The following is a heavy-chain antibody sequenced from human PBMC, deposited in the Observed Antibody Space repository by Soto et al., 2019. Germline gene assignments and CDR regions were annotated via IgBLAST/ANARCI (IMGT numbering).Heavy chain of an antibody. CDR3: ARGPRRAAAGSRWGRNYYYYGMDV. V-gene: IGHV4-34*01. CDR2: INHSGST. Sequence: SETLSLTCAVYGGSFSGYYWSWIRQPPGKGLEWIGEINHSGSTNYNPSLKSRVTISVDTSKNQFSLKLSSVTAADTAVYYCARGPRRAAAGSRWGRNYYYYGMDVWGQGTTVTVSS. J-gene: IGHJ6*02. CDR1: GGSFSGYY. D-gene: IGHD6-13*01.